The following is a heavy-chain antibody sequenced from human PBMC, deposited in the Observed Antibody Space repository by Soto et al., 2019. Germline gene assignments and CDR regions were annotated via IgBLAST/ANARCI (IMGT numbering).Heavy chain of an antibody. D-gene: IGHD3-9*01. CDR1: GGPISSYY. CDR2: IYYSGST. V-gene: IGHV4-59*01. Sequence: SETLSLTCTVSGGPISSYYWSWIRQPPGKGLEWIGYIYYSGSTNYNPSLKSRVTISVDTSKNQFSLKLSSVTAADTAVYYCARGDYDILTGYTYYYYYGMDVWGQGTTVTVSS. J-gene: IGHJ6*02. CDR3: ARGDYDILTGYTYYYYYGMDV.